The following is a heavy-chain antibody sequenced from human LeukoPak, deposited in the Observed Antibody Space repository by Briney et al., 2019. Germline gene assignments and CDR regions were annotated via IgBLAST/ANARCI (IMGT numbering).Heavy chain of an antibody. V-gene: IGHV4-39*01. CDR1: GGSISSSSYY. D-gene: IGHD6-13*01. J-gene: IGHJ5*02. CDR3: ARHGSWYSNWFDP. CDR2: IYYSGST. Sequence: SETLSLTCTVSGGSISSSSYYWGWIRQPPGKGLEWIGSIYYSGSTYYNPSLKSRVTISVDTSKNQFSLKLSSVTAADTAVYYCARHGSWYSNWFDPWGQGTLVTVSS.